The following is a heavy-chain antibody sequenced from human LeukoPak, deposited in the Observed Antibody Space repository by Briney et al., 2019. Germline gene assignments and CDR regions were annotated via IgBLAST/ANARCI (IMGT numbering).Heavy chain of an antibody. V-gene: IGHV3-30*04. CDR2: ILYDGRNK. D-gene: IGHD2-21*02. CDR3: ARDRLTYCGGDCGLDY. J-gene: IGHJ4*02. CDR1: GFTFSSYA. Sequence: GRSLRLSCAASGFTFSSYAMHWVRQAPGKGLEWVAVILYDGRNKYYADSVKGRFTISRDNSKNTLYLQMNSLRAEDTAVYYCARDRLTYCGGDCGLDYWGQGTRVTFSS.